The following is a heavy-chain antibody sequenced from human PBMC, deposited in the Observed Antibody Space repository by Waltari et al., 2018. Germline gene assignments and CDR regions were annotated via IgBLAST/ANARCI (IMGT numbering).Heavy chain of an antibody. CDR2: IIPIFGTT. V-gene: IGHV1-69*01. Sequence: QVQLVQSGAEVKKPGSSVKVSCKASGGTLSSYPFTWVRQAPGQGLEWMGGIIPIFGTTNYAQKFQGRVTISADESTSTVFLELSSLRAEDTAVYYCARDFWSGTDYYYYRDVWGKGTTVTVSS. CDR1: GGTLSSYP. J-gene: IGHJ6*03. CDR3: ARDFWSGTDYYYYRDV. D-gene: IGHD3-3*01.